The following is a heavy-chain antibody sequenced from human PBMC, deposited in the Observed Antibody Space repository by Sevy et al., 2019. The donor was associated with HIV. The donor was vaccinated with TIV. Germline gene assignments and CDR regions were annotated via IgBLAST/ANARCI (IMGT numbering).Heavy chain of an antibody. Sequence: GGSLRLSCAASGFTFNYYGVHWVRQAPGKGLEWVAFIGFDGSDKNYADSVKGRFTISRDNPQNTMYMQMNSLRPDDTAVYYCAKNTAAAGVGGFDYWGHGTLVTVSS. CDR2: IGFDGSDK. J-gene: IGHJ4*01. CDR1: GFTFNYYG. D-gene: IGHD6-13*01. CDR3: AKNTAAAGVGGFDY. V-gene: IGHV3-30*02.